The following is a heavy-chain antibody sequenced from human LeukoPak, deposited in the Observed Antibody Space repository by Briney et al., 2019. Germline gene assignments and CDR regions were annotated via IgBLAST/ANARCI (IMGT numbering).Heavy chain of an antibody. CDR3: ARHVEVAGCDY. CDR1: DGSISSSNYY. CDR2: IYYGGTT. D-gene: IGHD6-19*01. Sequence: SETLSLTCTVSDGSISSSNYYWAWIRQPPGKGLEWIGSIYYGGTTYYSPSLKSRVTISADSSKNQFSLRLTSVTAADTAVYYCARHVEVAGCDYWGQGTLVTVSS. J-gene: IGHJ4*02. V-gene: IGHV4-39*01.